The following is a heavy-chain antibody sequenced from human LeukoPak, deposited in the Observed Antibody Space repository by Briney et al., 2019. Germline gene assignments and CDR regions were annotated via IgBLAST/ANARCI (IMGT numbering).Heavy chain of an antibody. CDR1: GGSISSYY. D-gene: IGHD3-10*01. J-gene: IGHJ5*02. CDR3: ARISITMVRGVNWFDP. V-gene: IGHV4-39*01. CDR2: IYYSGST. Sequence: SETLSLTCTVSGGSISSYYWGWIRQPPGKGLEWIGSIYYSGSTYYNPSLKSRVTISVDTSKNQFSLELSSVAAADTAVYYCARISITMVRGVNWFDPWGQGTLVTVSS.